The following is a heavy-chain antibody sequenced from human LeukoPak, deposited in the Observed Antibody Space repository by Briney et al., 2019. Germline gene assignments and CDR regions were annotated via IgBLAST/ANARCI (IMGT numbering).Heavy chain of an antibody. CDR2: IHTSGST. CDR1: GGSISSYY. Sequence: SETLSLTCTVSGGSISSYYWSWIRQPAGKGLEWIGRIHTSGSTNYNPSLKSRVTMSVDTSKNQFSPKLSSVTAADTAVYYCARDNYYYDSSGYPLDYWGQGTLVTVSS. J-gene: IGHJ4*02. CDR3: ARDNYYYDSSGYPLDY. D-gene: IGHD3-22*01. V-gene: IGHV4-4*07.